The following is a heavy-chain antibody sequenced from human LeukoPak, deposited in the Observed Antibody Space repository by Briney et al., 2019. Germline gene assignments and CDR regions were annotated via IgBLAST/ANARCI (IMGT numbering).Heavy chain of an antibody. V-gene: IGHV4-39*07. Sequence: PSETLSLTCAVSGGSISSNSYYWGWIRQPPGKGLEWIGSIYYSGSTYYNPSLKSRVTISVDTSKNQFSLKLSSVTAADMAVYYCARGRGEGRGIAMIRGVRAPSYNWFDPWGHGTLVTVSS. CDR3: ARGRGEGRGIAMIRGVRAPSYNWFDP. J-gene: IGHJ5*02. CDR2: IYYSGST. D-gene: IGHD3-10*01. CDR1: GGSISSNSYY.